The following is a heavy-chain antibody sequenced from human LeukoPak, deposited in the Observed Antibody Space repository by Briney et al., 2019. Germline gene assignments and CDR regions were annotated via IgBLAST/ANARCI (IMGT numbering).Heavy chain of an antibody. CDR1: GYTFTGYY. V-gene: IGHV1-8*03. J-gene: IGHJ4*02. Sequence: ASVKVSCKASGYTFTGYYMHWVRQAPGQGLEWMGWMNPNSGNTGYAQKFQDRVTITRNTSISTAYMELSSLRSEDTAVYYCAGGREVVVAATLPYDYWGQGTLVTVSS. CDR2: MNPNSGNT. D-gene: IGHD2-15*01. CDR3: AGGREVVVAATLPYDY.